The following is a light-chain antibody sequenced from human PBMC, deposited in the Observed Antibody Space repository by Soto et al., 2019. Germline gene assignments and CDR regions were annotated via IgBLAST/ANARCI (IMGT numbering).Light chain of an antibody. Sequence: DMVLTQAPATLSLSPGERATLSCRASQSINSNFAWYQLKHGQVPRLVIYGASTTATGITARFSGSGSGTDFTITSSSLESEDFAVYYCQQNNNWPLTFGGGTKVEIK. CDR1: QSINSN. CDR2: GAS. V-gene: IGKV3-15*01. CDR3: QQNNNWPLT. J-gene: IGKJ4*01.